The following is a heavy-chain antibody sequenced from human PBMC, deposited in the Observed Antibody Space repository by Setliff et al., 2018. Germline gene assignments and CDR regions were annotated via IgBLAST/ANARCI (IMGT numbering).Heavy chain of an antibody. CDR1: GDSISRYY. D-gene: IGHD3-22*01. V-gene: IGHV4-59*01. J-gene: IGHJ4*02. CDR3: ARDSALHSYHYDSSGYLDY. Sequence: PSETLSLTCTVSGDSISRYYWSWIRQPPGKGLEWIGYIQNGGNTKYNPSLGSRITMSVDTSKNQFSLKLSSVTAADTAVYYCARDSALHSYHYDSSGYLDYWGQGALVTVSS. CDR2: IQNGGNT.